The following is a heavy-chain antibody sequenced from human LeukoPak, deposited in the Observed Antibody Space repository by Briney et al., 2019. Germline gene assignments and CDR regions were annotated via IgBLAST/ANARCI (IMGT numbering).Heavy chain of an antibody. CDR1: GGTFSSYD. J-gene: IGHJ4*02. V-gene: IGHV1-8*03. Sequence: ASVKVSCKASGGTFSSYDINWVRQATGQGLEWMGWMNPNSGNTGYAQKFQGRVTITRNTSISTAYMELSSLRSEDTAVYYCARALGRGSYYDYWGQGTLVTGSS. CDR3: ARALGRGSYYDY. CDR2: MNPNSGNT. D-gene: IGHD1-26*01.